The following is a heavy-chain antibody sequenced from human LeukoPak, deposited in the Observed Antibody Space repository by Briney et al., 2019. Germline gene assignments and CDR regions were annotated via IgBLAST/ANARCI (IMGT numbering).Heavy chain of an antibody. CDR2: IYTSGST. CDR1: GGSISSGSYY. D-gene: IGHD6-19*01. CDR3: ARECSSLMTSHYGMDV. V-gene: IGHV4-61*02. J-gene: IGHJ6*02. Sequence: PSETLSLTCTVPGGSISSGSYYWSWIRQPAGKGLEWIGRIYTSGSTNNNPSLKSRVTISVDTSKNQFSLKLSSVTAADTAVYYCARECSSLMTSHYGMDVWGQGTTVTVSS.